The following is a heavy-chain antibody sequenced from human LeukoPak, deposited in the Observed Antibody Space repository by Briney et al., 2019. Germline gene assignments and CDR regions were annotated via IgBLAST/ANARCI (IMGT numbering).Heavy chain of an antibody. CDR1: GFTLSSYW. V-gene: IGHV3-7*01. D-gene: IGHD6-6*01. J-gene: IGHJ5*02. CDR2: IKQDGSEK. CDR3: AGYSRSSGWFDP. Sequence: GGSLRLSCAASGFTLSSYWMSWVRQAPGKGLEWVANIKQDGSEKDYVDSVKGRFTISRDNAKDSLYLQMNSLRAEDTAVYYCAGYSRSSGWFDPWGQGTLVTVSS.